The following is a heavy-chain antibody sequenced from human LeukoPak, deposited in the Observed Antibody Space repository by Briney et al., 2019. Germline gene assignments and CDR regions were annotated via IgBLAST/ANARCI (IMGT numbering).Heavy chain of an antibody. J-gene: IGHJ4*02. V-gene: IGHV3-74*01. CDR3: ARGAESDY. Sequence: TGGSLRLSCAASGFTFNSYWMHWVRHVPGKGLVWVSRINSDGSRTSYGDSVKGRFTISRDNAKSTLYLQMNSLRADDTAVYFRARGAESDYWGQGTLVTVSS. CDR1: GFTFNSYW. CDR2: INSDGSRT.